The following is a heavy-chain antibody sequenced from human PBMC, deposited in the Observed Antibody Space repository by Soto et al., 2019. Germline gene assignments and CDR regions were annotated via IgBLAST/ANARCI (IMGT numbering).Heavy chain of an antibody. CDR2: IFHTGST. CDR3: ARPGRDASGIDY. J-gene: IGHJ4*02. V-gene: IGHV4-39*01. CDR1: GGSISSSLYY. D-gene: IGHD1-26*01. Sequence: PSETLSLTCTVSGGSISSSLYYWGWIRQPPGKGLEWIGSIFHTGSTYYNPSLKSRVNISVDTSKNQFSLKVTFVTAADTAVYYCARPGRDASGIDYWGQGNMVTVSS.